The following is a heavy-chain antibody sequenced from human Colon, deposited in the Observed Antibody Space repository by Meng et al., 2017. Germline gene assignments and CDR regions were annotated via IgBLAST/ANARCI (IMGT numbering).Heavy chain of an antibody. V-gene: IGHV3-21*01. D-gene: IGHD3-16*01. J-gene: IGHJ4*02. CDR3: VREEYDPRDF. Sequence: EVQLVESGGGLVEPGGSLRLSCAASGFIFNNYRMNWVRQAPGKGLEWVSVIDYGGISTYYADSVKGRFTISRDNAKNSVSLQMNNLRAEDTAVYYCVREEYDPRDFWGQGTLVNRLL. CDR2: IDYGGIST. CDR1: GFIFNNYR.